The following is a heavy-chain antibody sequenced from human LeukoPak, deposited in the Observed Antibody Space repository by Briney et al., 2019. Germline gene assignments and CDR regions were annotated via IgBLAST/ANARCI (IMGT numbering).Heavy chain of an antibody. J-gene: IGHJ5*02. CDR1: GGSISSSSYY. V-gene: IGHV4-39*01. CDR3: ARLPHLGNTIFGEVNWFDP. CDR2: IYYSGST. Sequence: PSETLSLTCTVSGGSISSSSYYWGWIRQPPGKGLEWIGSIYYSGSTYYNPSLKSRVTISVDTSKNQFSLKLSSVTAADTAVYYCARLPHLGNTIFGEVNWFDPWGQGTLVTVSS. D-gene: IGHD3-3*01.